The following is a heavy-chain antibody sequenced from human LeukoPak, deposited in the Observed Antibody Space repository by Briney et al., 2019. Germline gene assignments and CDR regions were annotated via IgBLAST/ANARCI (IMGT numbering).Heavy chain of an antibody. CDR2: IKQDGSEK. CDR3: ARDARVVLDY. CDR1: GFTFSSYW. J-gene: IGHJ4*02. Sequence: GGSLRLSCAASGFTFSSYWMTWVRQAPGKGLEWVANIKQDGSEKYYVDSVKGRFTISRDNAKNSLFLQMNSLRAEDTAVYYCARDARVVLDYWGQGTLVTVFS. V-gene: IGHV3-7*01. D-gene: IGHD2-15*01.